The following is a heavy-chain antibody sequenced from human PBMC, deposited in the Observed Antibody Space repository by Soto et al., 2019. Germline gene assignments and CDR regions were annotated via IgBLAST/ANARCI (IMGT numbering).Heavy chain of an antibody. Sequence: LRLSCAASGFTFDNYAMYWVRQAPGKGLEWVSSISWKSGGIGYADSVKGRFTISRDNGKNSLYLQMNSLRAEDTALYYCAKDIVMFGDYVRGYYYYGMDVWGQGTTVTVSS. J-gene: IGHJ6*02. CDR3: AKDIVMFGDYVRGYYYYGMDV. CDR2: ISWKSGGI. CDR1: GFTFDNYA. D-gene: IGHD4-17*01. V-gene: IGHV3-9*01.